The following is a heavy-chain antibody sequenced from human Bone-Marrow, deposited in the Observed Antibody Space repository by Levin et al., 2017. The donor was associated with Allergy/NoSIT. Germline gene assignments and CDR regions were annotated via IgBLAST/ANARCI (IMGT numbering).Heavy chain of an antibody. D-gene: IGHD1-14*01. V-gene: IGHV3-30*04. CDR3: ARDYYRREWFDP. CDR1: RFTFTSYS. CDR2: ISFDGNNK. Sequence: GGSLRLSCAASRFTFTSYSMHWVRQAPGKGLEWVAVISFDGNNKYYRDSVKGRFTISRDNSKNIVYLQMNSLRAEDTALYYCARDYYRREWFDPWGQGTLVTVSS. J-gene: IGHJ5*02.